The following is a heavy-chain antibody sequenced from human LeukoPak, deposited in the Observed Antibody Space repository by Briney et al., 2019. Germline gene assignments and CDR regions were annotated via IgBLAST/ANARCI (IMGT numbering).Heavy chain of an antibody. CDR2: IYHSGST. CDR3: ARDSRLRKFDP. V-gene: IGHV4-38-2*02. D-gene: IGHD4-17*01. CDR1: GYSISSGYY. Sequence: SETLSLTCTVSGYSISSGYYWGWIRQPPGKGLEWIGSIYHSGSTYYNPSLKSRVTISVDTSKNQFSLKLSSVTAADTAVYYCARDSRLRKFDPWGQGTLVTVSS. J-gene: IGHJ5*02.